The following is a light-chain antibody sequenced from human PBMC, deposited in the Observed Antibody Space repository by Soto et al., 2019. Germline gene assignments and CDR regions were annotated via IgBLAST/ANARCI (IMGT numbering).Light chain of an antibody. CDR2: GAS. J-gene: IGKJ1*01. CDR3: QQYNKWPRT. Sequence: QSPGDLSLSPGDRATLSCSASQSVGSSYLGWYQQKPGQALRLLIYGASTRATGIPARFSGSGSGTEFTLTISSLQSEDFAVYYCQQYNKWPRTFGQGTKVDIK. CDR1: QSVGSSY. V-gene: IGKV3-15*01.